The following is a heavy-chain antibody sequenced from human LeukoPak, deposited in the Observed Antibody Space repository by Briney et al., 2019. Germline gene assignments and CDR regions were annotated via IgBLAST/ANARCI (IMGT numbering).Heavy chain of an antibody. CDR1: GYTFTSYG. Sequence: ASVKVSCKASGYTFTSYGISWVRQAPGQGLEWMGWIGAYNGNTNYAQKLQGRVTMTTDTSTSTAYMELRSLRSDDTAVYYCARDTPYSSGWYGLKAFDIWGQGTMVTVSS. J-gene: IGHJ3*02. D-gene: IGHD6-19*01. CDR2: IGAYNGNT. CDR3: ARDTPYSSGWYGLKAFDI. V-gene: IGHV1-18*01.